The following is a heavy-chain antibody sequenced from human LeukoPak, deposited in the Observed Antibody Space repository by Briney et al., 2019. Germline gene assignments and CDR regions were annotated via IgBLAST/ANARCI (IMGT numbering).Heavy chain of an antibody. Sequence: ASVKVSCKASGYTFTGYYMHWVRQAPGQGLEWMGWINPNSGGTNYAQKFQGRVTMTRDTSISTAYMELSRLRSDDTAVYYCARDSVMLESPPYYYGMDVWGQGTTVTVSS. D-gene: IGHD3-16*01. V-gene: IGHV1-2*02. J-gene: IGHJ6*02. CDR1: GYTFTGYY. CDR2: INPNSGGT. CDR3: ARDSVMLESPPYYYGMDV.